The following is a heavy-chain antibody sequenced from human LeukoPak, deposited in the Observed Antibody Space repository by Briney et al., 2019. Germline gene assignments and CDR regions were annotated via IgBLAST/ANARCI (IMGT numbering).Heavy chain of an antibody. CDR1: GGTFSSYA. D-gene: IGHD5-12*01. Sequence: SVKVSCKASGGTFSSYAISWVRQAPGQGLEWMGRIIPIFGTANYAQKFQGRVTITADKSTSTAYMELSGLRSEDTAVYYCAREVGRGYSGYDTVAFDYWGQGTLVTVSS. CDR2: IIPIFGTA. V-gene: IGHV1-69*06. CDR3: AREVGRGYSGYDTVAFDY. J-gene: IGHJ4*02.